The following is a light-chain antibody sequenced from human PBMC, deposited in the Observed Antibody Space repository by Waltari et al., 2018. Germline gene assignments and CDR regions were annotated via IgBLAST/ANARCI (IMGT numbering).Light chain of an antibody. J-gene: IGLJ3*02. CDR3: CAFVGSYTSV. V-gene: IGLV2-11*01. CDR2: DVS. Sequence: QSALTQPRSVSGSPGQSVSISCTGSSTDVGGYTSVPWYQQFPGKAPRLLLFDVSKRSSGVPDRFSGSKAGNTASLTISGLVPEDEAVYYCCAFVGSYTSVFGGGTKLTVL. CDR1: STDVGGYTS.